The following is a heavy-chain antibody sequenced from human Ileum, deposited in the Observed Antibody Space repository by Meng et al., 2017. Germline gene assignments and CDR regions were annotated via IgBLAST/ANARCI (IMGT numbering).Heavy chain of an antibody. CDR2: LSPSSGNT. J-gene: IGHJ4*02. CDR1: GYTFTTLD. CDR3: ARGVDAGVDY. Sequence: ASVKVSCKASGYTFTTLDLNWVRQAPGQGLEWMGWLSPSSGNTGYAQNFQGRVTMTWDISISTAYMELSSLECEDTAVYYCARGVDAGVDYWGQGTPVTVSS. V-gene: IGHV1-8*02.